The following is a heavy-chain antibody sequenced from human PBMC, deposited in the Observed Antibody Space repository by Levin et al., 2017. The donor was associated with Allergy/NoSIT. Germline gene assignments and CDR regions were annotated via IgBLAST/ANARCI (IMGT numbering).Heavy chain of an antibody. D-gene: IGHD3-9*01. CDR3: TTAPWNYDILTGYRQPDFDY. CDR1: GFTFSNAW. Sequence: GGSLRLSCAASGFTFSNAWMSWVRQAPGKGLEWVGRIKSKTDGGTTDYAAPVKGRFTISRDDSKNTLYLQMNSLKTEDTAVYYCTTAPWNYDILTGYRQPDFDYWGQGTLVTVSS. CDR2: IKSKTDGGTT. J-gene: IGHJ4*02. V-gene: IGHV3-15*01.